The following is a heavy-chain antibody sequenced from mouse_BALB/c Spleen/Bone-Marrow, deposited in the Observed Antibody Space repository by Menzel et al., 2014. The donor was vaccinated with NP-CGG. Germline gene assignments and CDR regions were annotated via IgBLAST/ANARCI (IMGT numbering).Heavy chain of an antibody. J-gene: IGHJ3*01. V-gene: IGHV5-6*01. CDR3: ARQDYDYDGPWSAY. Sequence: EVMLVESGGDLVKPGGSLKLSCAASGFTFSSYGVSWVRQTPDKRLEWVATISSGGSYTYYPDSVKGRFTISRDNAKNTLYLQMSSLKSEDTAMYYCARQDYDYDGPWSAYWGQGTLVTVSA. D-gene: IGHD2-4*01. CDR2: ISSGGSYT. CDR1: GFTFSSYG.